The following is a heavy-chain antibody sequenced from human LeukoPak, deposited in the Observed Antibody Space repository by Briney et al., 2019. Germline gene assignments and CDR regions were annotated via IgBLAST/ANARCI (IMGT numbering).Heavy chain of an antibody. V-gene: IGHV1-18*04. J-gene: IGHJ4*02. CDR3: ARGPLVGATHYFDY. Sequence: HGASVKVSCKASGYIFTSYGITWVRQAPGQGLEWMGWISAYDGNTNYAQKLQGRVTMTTDTSTSTAYMELRSLRSDDTAVYYCARGPLVGATHYFDYWGQGTLVTVSS. CDR2: ISAYDGNT. D-gene: IGHD1-26*01. CDR1: GYIFTSYG.